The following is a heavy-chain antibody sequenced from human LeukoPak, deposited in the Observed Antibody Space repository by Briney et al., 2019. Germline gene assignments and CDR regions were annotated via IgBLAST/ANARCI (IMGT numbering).Heavy chain of an antibody. CDR2: INHSGST. Sequence: TSETLSLTCAVYGGSFSGYYWSWIRQPPGKGLEWIGEINHSGSTNYNPSLKSRVTISVDTSKNQFSLKLSSVTAADTAVYYCVNLPPAARNYYYMDVWGKGTTVTVSS. D-gene: IGHD2-2*01. J-gene: IGHJ6*03. CDR3: VNLPPAARNYYYMDV. V-gene: IGHV4-34*01. CDR1: GGSFSGYY.